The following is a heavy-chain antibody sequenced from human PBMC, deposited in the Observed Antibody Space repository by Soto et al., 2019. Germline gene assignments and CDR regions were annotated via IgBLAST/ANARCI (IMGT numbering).Heavy chain of an antibody. V-gene: IGHV3-23*01. J-gene: IGHJ5*02. CDR3: AKGDDSSGYTTNYNWFDP. D-gene: IGHD3-22*01. CDR1: GFTFSSYA. CDR2: ISGSGGST. Sequence: GGSLRLSCAASGFTFSSYAMSWVRQAPGKGLEWVSAISGSGGSTYYADSVKGRFTISRDNSKNTLYLQMNSLRAEDTAVYYCAKGDDSSGYTTNYNWFDPWGQGTLVTVSS.